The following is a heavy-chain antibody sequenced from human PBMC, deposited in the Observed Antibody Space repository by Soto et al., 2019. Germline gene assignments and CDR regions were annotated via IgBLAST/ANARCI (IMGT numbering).Heavy chain of an antibody. CDR3: ARDLIAVRPGWFDP. CDR2: ISAYNGNT. Sequence: QVQLVQSGAEVKKPGASVKVSCEAFGYTFTTYGISWVRQAPVQGLEWMGWISAYNGNTNYAQKLQGRVTMTTDTSTSTAYMELRSLRSDDTAVYYCARDLIAVRPGWFDPWGQGTLVTVSS. J-gene: IGHJ5*02. CDR1: GYTFTTYG. D-gene: IGHD6-6*01. V-gene: IGHV1-18*04.